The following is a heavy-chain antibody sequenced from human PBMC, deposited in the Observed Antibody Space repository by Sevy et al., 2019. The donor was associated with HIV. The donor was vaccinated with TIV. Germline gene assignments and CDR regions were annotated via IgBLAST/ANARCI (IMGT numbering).Heavy chain of an antibody. Sequence: GGSLRLSCAASGFTFSSYAMSWVRQAPGKGLEWVSAISGSGGSTYYADSVKGRFTISRDNSKNTLYLQMNSLRAEDTAVYYCAKDKGGSYSRGYMDVWGKGTTVTVSS. CDR1: GFTFSSYA. J-gene: IGHJ6*03. CDR2: ISGSGGST. V-gene: IGHV3-23*01. D-gene: IGHD1-26*01. CDR3: AKDKGGSYSRGYMDV.